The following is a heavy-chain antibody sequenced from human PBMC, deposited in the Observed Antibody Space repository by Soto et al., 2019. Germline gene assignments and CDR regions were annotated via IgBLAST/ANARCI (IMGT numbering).Heavy chain of an antibody. V-gene: IGHV4-34*09. CDR2: INHSGST. Sequence: SETLSLNCAVYGGSFSGFYWSWIRQPPGKGLEWIGEINHSGSTNYNPSLKSRVTISVDTSKNQFSLKLSSVTAADTAVYYCARSVDPWGQGTLVTVSS. J-gene: IGHJ5*02. CDR3: ARSVDP. CDR1: GGSFSGFY.